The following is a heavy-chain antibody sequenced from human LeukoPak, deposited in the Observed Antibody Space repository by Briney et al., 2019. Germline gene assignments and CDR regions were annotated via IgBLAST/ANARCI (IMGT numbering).Heavy chain of an antibody. CDR3: AKESFLTTTSGAPSDC. Sequence: PGGSLRLSCAASGSTFRSYGMHWVRQAPGKGLEWVTTISYDGSNKYYADSVKGRFTISRDDSKNTLYLQMNSLRTEDTAVYYCAKESFLTTTSGAPSDCWGQGTLVTVSS. CDR1: GSTFRSYG. J-gene: IGHJ4*02. CDR2: ISYDGSNK. V-gene: IGHV3-30*18. D-gene: IGHD3-9*01.